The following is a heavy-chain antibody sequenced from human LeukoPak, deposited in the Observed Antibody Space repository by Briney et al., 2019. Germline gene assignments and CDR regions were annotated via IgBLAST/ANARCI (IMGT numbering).Heavy chain of an antibody. Sequence: ASVKVSCKTSGYSFIDYYIHWVRQAPGQGLEWMGWINSNSADTNYAQNFQGRVTMTRDASISTAYMELSRLRSDDTALYYCARIGISARGTNFHHWGQGTLVTVSS. CDR1: GYSFIDYY. D-gene: IGHD6-13*01. J-gene: IGHJ1*01. V-gene: IGHV1-2*02. CDR2: INSNSADT. CDR3: ARIGISARGTNFHH.